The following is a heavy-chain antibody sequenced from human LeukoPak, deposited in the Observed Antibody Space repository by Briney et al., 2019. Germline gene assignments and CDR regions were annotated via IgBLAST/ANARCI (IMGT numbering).Heavy chain of an antibody. V-gene: IGHV3-23*01. J-gene: IGHJ4*02. Sequence: GGSLRLSCAASGFTFSSYAMSWVRRAPGKGLEWVSAISGSGGSTYYADSVKGRFTISRDNSKNTLYLQMNSLRAEDTAVYYCAKAIAEAGVYYFDYWGQGTLVTVSS. CDR3: AKAIAEAGVYYFDY. CDR2: ISGSGGST. CDR1: GFTFSSYA. D-gene: IGHD6-13*01.